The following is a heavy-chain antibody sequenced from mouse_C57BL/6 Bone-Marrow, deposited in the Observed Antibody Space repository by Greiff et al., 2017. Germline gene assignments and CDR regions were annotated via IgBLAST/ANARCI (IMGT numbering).Heavy chain of an antibody. Sequence: VQLQESGAELVRPGTSVKVSCKASGYAFTNYLIEWVKQRPGQGLEWIGVINPGSGGTNYNEKFKGKATLTADKSSSTAYMELRSLTSEDSAVYFCAPFDGYYFAYWGQGTLVTVSA. CDR3: APFDGYYFAY. CDR1: GYAFTNYL. CDR2: INPGSGGT. D-gene: IGHD2-3*01. V-gene: IGHV1-54*01. J-gene: IGHJ3*01.